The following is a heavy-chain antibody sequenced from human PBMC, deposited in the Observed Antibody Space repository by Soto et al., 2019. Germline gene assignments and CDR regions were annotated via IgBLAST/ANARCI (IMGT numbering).Heavy chain of an antibody. Sequence: PGGSLRLSCAASGFTFSSYSMNWVRQAPGKGLEWVSYISSSSSTIYYADSVKGRFTISRDNAKNSLYLQMNSLRAEDTAVYYCARDLGGLATREYAFDIWGQGTMVTVSS. V-gene: IGHV3-48*01. CDR1: GFTFSSYS. CDR2: ISSSSSTI. CDR3: ARDLGGLATREYAFDI. J-gene: IGHJ3*02. D-gene: IGHD5-12*01.